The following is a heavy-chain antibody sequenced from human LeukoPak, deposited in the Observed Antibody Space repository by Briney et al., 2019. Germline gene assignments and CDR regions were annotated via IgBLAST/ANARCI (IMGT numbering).Heavy chain of an antibody. Sequence: PGGSLRLSCAASGFTFSDSDIHWVRRASGKGLEGVSRITNKANSYATTYAASVKGRFTISRDNSKNTLYLQMNGLRAEDTAVYYCAKDRSYDILTGYTYWGQGTLVTVSS. V-gene: IGHV3-73*01. CDR2: ITNKANSYAT. J-gene: IGHJ4*02. CDR1: GFTFSDSD. D-gene: IGHD3-9*01. CDR3: AKDRSYDILTGYTY.